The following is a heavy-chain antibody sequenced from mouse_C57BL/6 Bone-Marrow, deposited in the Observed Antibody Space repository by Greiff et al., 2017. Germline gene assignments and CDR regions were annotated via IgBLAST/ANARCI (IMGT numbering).Heavy chain of an antibody. D-gene: IGHD4-1*01. J-gene: IGHJ3*01. CDR3: ASSGTY. Sequence: HVQLQPPLAELVRPGSSVQLSCKASGYTFTSYWMDLVKQRPGQGLALICNIYPSDSETHYNQKFKDKATLTVDKSSSTAYMQLSSLTSEDSAVYYCASSGTYWGQGTLVTVSS. CDR1: GYTFTSYW. CDR2: IYPSDSET. V-gene: IGHV1-61*01.